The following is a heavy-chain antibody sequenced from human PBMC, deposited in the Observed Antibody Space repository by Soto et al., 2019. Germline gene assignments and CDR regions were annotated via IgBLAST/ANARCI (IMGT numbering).Heavy chain of an antibody. J-gene: IGHJ4*02. V-gene: IGHV3-30-3*01. CDR3: ARDRGSGWYGVAY. D-gene: IGHD6-19*01. CDR1: GFTFSSYA. Sequence: QVQLVESGGGVVQPGRSLRLSCAASGFTFSSYAMHWVRQAPGKGLEWVAVISYDGSNKYYADSVKGRFTISRDNSKNTLYLQMNSLRAEDTAVYYCARDRGSGWYGVAYWGQGTLVTVSS. CDR2: ISYDGSNK.